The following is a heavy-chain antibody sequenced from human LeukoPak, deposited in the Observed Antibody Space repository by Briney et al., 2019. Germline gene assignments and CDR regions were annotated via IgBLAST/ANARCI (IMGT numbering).Heavy chain of an antibody. CDR1: GGTISSGGYY. D-gene: IGHD3-22*01. V-gene: IGHV4-31*03. CDR3: ARVPHDSSGYGYFDY. J-gene: IGHJ4*02. Sequence: SETLSLTCTVSGGTISSGGYYWSWIRQHPGKGLEWIAYMYYSGSTEYNPSLKSRVTISVDTSNNQFSLKLSSVTAADTAVYYCARVPHDSSGYGYFDYWGRGTLVTVSS. CDR2: MYYSGST.